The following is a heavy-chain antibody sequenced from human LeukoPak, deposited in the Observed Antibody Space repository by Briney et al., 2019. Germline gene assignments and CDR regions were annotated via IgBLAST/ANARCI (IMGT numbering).Heavy chain of an antibody. J-gene: IGHJ5*02. D-gene: IGHD6-13*01. CDR1: GFTFDDYG. CDR3: AKGPRSSWSLNWFDP. Sequence: SGGSLSLSCSASGFTFDDYGMSWVRQAAGKGREWVSSISGSGGSTYYADSVKGRFTLSRDNSKNTLYLQMNSLKAQDPGVYYFAKGPRSSWSLNWFDPWGQGTLVTVSS. V-gene: IGHV3-23*01. CDR2: ISGSGGST.